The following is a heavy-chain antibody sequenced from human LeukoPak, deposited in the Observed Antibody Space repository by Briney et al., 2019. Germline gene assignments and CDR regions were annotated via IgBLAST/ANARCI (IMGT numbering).Heavy chain of an antibody. CDR3: AREVFKVGATMALWDY. Sequence: GASVKVSCKASGGTFSSYAISWVRQAPGQGLEWMGWISAYNGNTNYAQKLQGRVTMTTDTSTSTAYMELRSLRSDDTAVYYCAREVFKVGATMALWDYWGQGTLVTVSS. D-gene: IGHD1-26*01. V-gene: IGHV1-18*01. CDR1: GGTFSSYA. J-gene: IGHJ4*02. CDR2: ISAYNGNT.